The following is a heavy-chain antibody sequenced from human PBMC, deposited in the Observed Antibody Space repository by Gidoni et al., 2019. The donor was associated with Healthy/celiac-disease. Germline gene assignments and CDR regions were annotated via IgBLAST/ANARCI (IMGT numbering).Heavy chain of an antibody. V-gene: IGHV3-30*18. Sequence: QVQLVESGGGVVQPGRSLRLSCAASVFTSRRYGMHWVRQAPGKGLEWVAVISYDGSNKYYADTVKGRFTISRDNSKNTLYLQMNSLRAEDTAVYYCAKAPGGWLRETKGDYWGQGTLVTVSS. D-gene: IGHD5-12*01. CDR2: ISYDGSNK. CDR1: VFTSRRYG. CDR3: AKAPGGWLRETKGDY. J-gene: IGHJ4*02.